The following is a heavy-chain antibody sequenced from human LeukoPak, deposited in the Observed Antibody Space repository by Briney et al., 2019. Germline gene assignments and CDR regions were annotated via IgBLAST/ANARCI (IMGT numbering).Heavy chain of an antibody. J-gene: IGHJ4*02. CDR3: ATSNYYDSSGYYLSDY. CDR1: GFTFSTYS. D-gene: IGHD3-22*01. CDR2: IYSGGST. V-gene: IGHV3-53*01. Sequence: GGSLRLSCAASGFTFSTYSINWVRQAPGKGLEWVSVIYSGGSTYYADSVKGRFTISRDNSKNTLYLQMNSLRAEDTAVYYCATSNYYDSSGYYLSDYWGQGTLVTVSS.